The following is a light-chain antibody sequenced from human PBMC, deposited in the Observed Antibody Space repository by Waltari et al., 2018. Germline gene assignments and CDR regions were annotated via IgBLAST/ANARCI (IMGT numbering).Light chain of an antibody. Sequence: DIQMTQSPSPVSASVGDTVTITCRASQDISNQLTWYQQKPGKAPKFLIYDASTLESGVPSRFSGSGSGTDFTLTVRSLQPEDFATYYCQETNTFPITFGQGTRLEIK. J-gene: IGKJ5*01. CDR3: QETNTFPIT. V-gene: IGKV1D-12*01. CDR1: QDISNQ. CDR2: DAS.